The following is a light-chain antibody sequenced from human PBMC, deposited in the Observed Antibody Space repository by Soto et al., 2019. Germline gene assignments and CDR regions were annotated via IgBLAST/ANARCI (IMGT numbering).Light chain of an antibody. CDR1: QGISSY. V-gene: IGKV1-8*01. Sequence: AIRMTQSPSSLSASTGARVTITCRASQGISSYLAWYQQKPGKAPKLLIYAASTLQSGVPSRFSGSGSGTDFTLTIRCLQSEDFATYYCQQYYSYPVTFGQGTKLEIK. CDR3: QQYYSYPVT. J-gene: IGKJ2*01. CDR2: AAS.